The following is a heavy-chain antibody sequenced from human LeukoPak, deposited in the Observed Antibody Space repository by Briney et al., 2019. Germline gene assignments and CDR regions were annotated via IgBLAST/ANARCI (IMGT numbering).Heavy chain of an antibody. J-gene: IGHJ3*02. CDR2: IYYSGST. D-gene: IGHD5-12*01. V-gene: IGHV4-39*01. CDR3: AGGYSGYDAFDI. Sequence: SETLSLTCTVSGGSISSSSYYWGWIRQPPGKGLEWIGSIYYSGSTYYNPSLKSRVTISVDTSKNQFSLKLSSATAVDTAVYYCAGGYSGYDAFDIWGQGTMVTVSS. CDR1: GGSISSSSYY.